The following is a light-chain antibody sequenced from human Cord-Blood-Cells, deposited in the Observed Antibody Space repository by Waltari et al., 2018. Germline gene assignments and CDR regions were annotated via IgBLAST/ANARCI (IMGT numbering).Light chain of an antibody. J-gene: IGKJ1*01. CDR1: QSISSY. V-gene: IGKV1-39*01. Sequence: DFQITQSPSSMSASVVDRVTITCRASQSISSYLNWYQQKPGKAPKLLIYAASSLQSGVPSRFSGSGSGTDFTLTISSLQPEDFATYYCQQSYSTPPTFGQGTKVEIK. CDR2: AAS. CDR3: QQSYSTPPT.